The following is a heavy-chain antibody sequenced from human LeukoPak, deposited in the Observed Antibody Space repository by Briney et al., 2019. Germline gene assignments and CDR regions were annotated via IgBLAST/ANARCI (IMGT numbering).Heavy chain of an antibody. CDR2: IIPIFGTA. CDR1: GGTFSRFT. J-gene: IGHJ4*02. V-gene: IGHV1-69*13. Sequence: GASVKVSCKASGGTFSRFTISWVRQAPGQGFEWMGGIIPIFGTANYAQKFQGRVTITADESTSTAYMELSSLRSEDTAVYYCARARDWAGYSYGFYYWGQGTLVTVSS. D-gene: IGHD5-18*01. CDR3: ARARDWAGYSYGFYY.